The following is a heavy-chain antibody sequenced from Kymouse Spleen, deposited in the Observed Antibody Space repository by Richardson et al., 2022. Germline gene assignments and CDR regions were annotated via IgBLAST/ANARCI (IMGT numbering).Heavy chain of an antibody. V-gene: IGHV3-33*01. CDR2: IWYDGSNK. J-gene: IGHJ4*02. Sequence: QVQLVESGGGVVQPGRSLRLSCAASGFTFSSYGMHWVRQAPGKGLEWVAVIWYDGSNKYYADSVKGRFTISRDNSKNTLYLQMNSLRAEDTAVYYCARLGYSSGWYYFDYWGQGTLVTVSS. CDR3: ARLGYSSGWYYFDY. CDR1: GFTFSSYG. D-gene: IGHD6-19*01.